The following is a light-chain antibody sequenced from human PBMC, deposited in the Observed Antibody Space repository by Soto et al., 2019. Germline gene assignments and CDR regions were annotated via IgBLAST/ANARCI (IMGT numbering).Light chain of an antibody. CDR3: QQSYSTPQT. CDR1: QSISSY. J-gene: IGKJ1*01. CDR2: AAS. Sequence: DIQMTQSPSSLSASVGDRVTITCRASQSISSYLNWYQQKPGKAPMLLIYAASSLQSGVPSRFSGSGSGTDFTLTISSLQPKDFATYYCQQSYSTPQTFGQGTKVEIK. V-gene: IGKV1-39*01.